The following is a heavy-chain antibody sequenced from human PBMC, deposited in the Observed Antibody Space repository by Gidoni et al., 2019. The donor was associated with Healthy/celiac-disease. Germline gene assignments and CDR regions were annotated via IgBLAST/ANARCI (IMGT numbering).Heavy chain of an antibody. CDR1: GFTFSRYS. CDR3: ARVPQGIVVVVAATPRYFDY. J-gene: IGHJ4*02. V-gene: IGHV3-48*02. CDR2: ISSSSSTI. D-gene: IGHD2-15*01. Sequence: EVQLVESGGGLVQPGGSLRLSCAASGFTFSRYSMNWVRQAPGKGLEWVSYISSSSSTIYYADSVKGRFTISRDNAKNSLYLQMNSLRDEDTAVYYCARVPQGIVVVVAATPRYFDYWGQGTLVTVSS.